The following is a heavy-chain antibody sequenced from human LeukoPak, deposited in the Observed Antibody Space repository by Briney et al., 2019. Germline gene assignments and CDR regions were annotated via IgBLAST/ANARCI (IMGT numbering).Heavy chain of an antibody. Sequence: SQTLSLTCTVSGDSVSTTDYYWTWIRQPPGRGLERIGYIYDSGNTYYNPPLKSRVTISVDTSNNQVSLKLRSVTAADTAVYYCARVGYCSSASCYSPGAFDIWGQGTMVTVFS. V-gene: IGHV4-30-4*01. CDR2: IYDSGNT. D-gene: IGHD2-2*01. CDR1: GDSVSTTDYY. J-gene: IGHJ3*02. CDR3: ARVGYCSSASCYSPGAFDI.